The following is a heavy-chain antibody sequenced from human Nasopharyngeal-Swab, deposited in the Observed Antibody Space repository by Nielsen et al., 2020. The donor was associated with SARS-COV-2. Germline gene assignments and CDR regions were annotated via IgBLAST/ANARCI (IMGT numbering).Heavy chain of an antibody. J-gene: IGHJ3*02. CDR2: ISWNSGSI. CDR3: ASRGGAAAGGQAFDI. V-gene: IGHV3-9*01. CDR1: GFTVSSNY. Sequence: SLKISCAASGFTVSSNYMSWVRQAPGKGLEWVSGISWNSGSIGYADSVKGRFTISRDNAKNSLYLQMNSLRAEDTALYYCASRGGAAAGGQAFDIWGQGTMVTVSS. D-gene: IGHD6-13*01.